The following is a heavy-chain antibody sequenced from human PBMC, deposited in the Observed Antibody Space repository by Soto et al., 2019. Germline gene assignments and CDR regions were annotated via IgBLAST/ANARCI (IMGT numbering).Heavy chain of an antibody. V-gene: IGHV3-33*01. CDR3: ARGVAVGGVPPGGAFQI. CDR2: LWSDGITQ. Sequence: QVQLVESGGGVVQPGTSLRLSCAASGFTLSTYAMHWVRQAPGKGLEWVAILWSDGITQFYSDSVEGRFTISRDISKNTVSLLMNSLRVGDAATYYCARGVAVGGVPPGGAFQIWGQGTMVTVSS. J-gene: IGHJ3*02. CDR1: GFTLSTYA. D-gene: IGHD6-19*01.